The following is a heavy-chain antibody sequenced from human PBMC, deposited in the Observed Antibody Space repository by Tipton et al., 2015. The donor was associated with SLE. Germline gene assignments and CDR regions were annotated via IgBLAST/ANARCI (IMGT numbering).Heavy chain of an antibody. CDR2: IHYSGST. V-gene: IGHV4-39*07. D-gene: IGHD6-19*01. CDR1: GGSISRSDCH. CDR3: AREVEGYSSDWYYYYYYMDV. J-gene: IGHJ6*03. Sequence: TLSLTCNVSGGSISRSDCHWGWIRQPPGKGLEWIANIHYSGSTYYKSSLKSRVTISIDTSKNQFSLQLSSVTAADTAVYYCAREVEGYSSDWYYYYYYMDVWGKGTTVTVSS.